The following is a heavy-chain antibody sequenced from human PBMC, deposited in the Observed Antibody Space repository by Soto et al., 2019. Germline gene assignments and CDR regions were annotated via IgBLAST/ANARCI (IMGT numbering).Heavy chain of an antibody. V-gene: IGHV1-18*01. CDR3: ASDGAAGQGRAFAF. CDR1: GYTFSSYG. D-gene: IGHD6-13*01. J-gene: IGHJ4*02. CDR2: ISGYNGNR. Sequence: ASVKVSCKSSGYTFSSYGISWLRQAPGQGPEWMGWISGYNGNRNYAQKFQGRVTMTTDTSTNTAYMEVRNLRSDDTAVYYCASDGAAGQGRAFAFWGQGTPVTVSS.